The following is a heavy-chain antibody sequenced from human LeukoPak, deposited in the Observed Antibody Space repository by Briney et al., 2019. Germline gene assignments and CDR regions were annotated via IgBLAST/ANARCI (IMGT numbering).Heavy chain of an antibody. V-gene: IGHV1-2*02. CDR2: INPNSGST. Sequence: GASVKVPCKASGYTFTGYYMHWVRQAPGQGLEWMGWINPNSGSTNYAEKVQGRVTMTRDTSISTAYMELSRLRSDDTAVYYCARDLLIVATITSYYYYGMDVWGQGTTVTVSS. J-gene: IGHJ6*02. CDR1: GYTFTGYY. D-gene: IGHD5-12*01. CDR3: ARDLLIVATITSYYYYGMDV.